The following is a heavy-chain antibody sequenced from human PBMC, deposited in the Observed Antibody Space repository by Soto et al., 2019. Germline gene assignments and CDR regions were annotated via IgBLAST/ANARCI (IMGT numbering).Heavy chain of an antibody. CDR2: ISSSGSTI. CDR1: GFTFSSYE. D-gene: IGHD1-7*01. V-gene: IGHV3-48*03. CDR3: ARNYAYYYYGMDV. Sequence: EVQLVESGGGLVQPGGSLRLSCAASGFTFSSYEMNWVRQAPGKGLEWVSYISSSGSTIYYADSVKGRFTISRDNAKNSLYLQMNSLRAEDTAVYYCARNYAYYYYGMDVWGQGTTVTVSS. J-gene: IGHJ6*02.